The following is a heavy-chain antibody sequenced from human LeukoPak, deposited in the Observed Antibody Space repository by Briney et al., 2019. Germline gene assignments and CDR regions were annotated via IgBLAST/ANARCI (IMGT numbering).Heavy chain of an antibody. Sequence: RPGGSLRLSCAASGFTFDDYGMSWVRQAPGKGLEWVSGISWNGGSTGYADSVKGRFTISRDNAKNSLYLQMNSLRAEDTALYYCAKDMGDYGDPEGLFDYWGQGTLVTVSS. J-gene: IGHJ4*02. CDR1: GFTFDDYG. V-gene: IGHV3-20*04. D-gene: IGHD4-17*01. CDR3: AKDMGDYGDPEGLFDY. CDR2: ISWNGGST.